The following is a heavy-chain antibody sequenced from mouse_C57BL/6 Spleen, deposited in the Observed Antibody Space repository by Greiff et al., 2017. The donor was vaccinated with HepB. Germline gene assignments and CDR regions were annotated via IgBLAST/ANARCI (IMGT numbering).Heavy chain of an antibody. D-gene: IGHD2-3*01. Sequence: QVQLKESGAELVKPGASVKISCKASGYAFSSYWMNWVKQRPGKGLEWIGQIYPGDGDTNYNGKFKGKATLTADKSSSTAYMQLSSLTSEDSAVYFCARGDDGYSFDYWGQGTTLTVSS. V-gene: IGHV1-80*01. J-gene: IGHJ2*01. CDR3: ARGDDGYSFDY. CDR1: GYAFSSYW. CDR2: IYPGDGDT.